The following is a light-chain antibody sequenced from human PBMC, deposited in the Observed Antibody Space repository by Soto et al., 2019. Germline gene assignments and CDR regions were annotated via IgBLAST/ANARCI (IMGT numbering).Light chain of an antibody. Sequence: EIVMTQSPATLSVSPGERATLSCRASQSVSSNLAWYQQKPGQAPRLFIYGASTRATGIPARFSGSGSGTEFPLTISSLQSEDFAVYYCQQYNNWPLTFGGGTKVEIK. CDR3: QQYNNWPLT. V-gene: IGKV3D-15*01. CDR2: GAS. J-gene: IGKJ4*01. CDR1: QSVSSN.